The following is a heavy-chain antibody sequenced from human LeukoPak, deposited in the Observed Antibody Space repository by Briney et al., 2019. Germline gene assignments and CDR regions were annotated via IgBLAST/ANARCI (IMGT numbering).Heavy chain of an antibody. D-gene: IGHD2-21*02. CDR3: ARDISAPGDLLYFDH. Sequence: QPGGSLRVSCAASGSIFSSCWMHWVREAPGKGLVWVSRINSDGSSTSYADSVKGRFTISRDNAKNSLYLEMNSLRAEDTAVYYCARDISAPGDLLYFDHWGQGTLVTVSS. J-gene: IGHJ4*02. V-gene: IGHV3-74*01. CDR1: GSIFSSCW. CDR2: INSDGSST.